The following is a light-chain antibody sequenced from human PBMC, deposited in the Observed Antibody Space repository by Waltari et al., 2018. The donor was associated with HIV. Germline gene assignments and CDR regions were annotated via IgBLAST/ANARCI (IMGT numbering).Light chain of an antibody. J-gene: IGKJ4*01. V-gene: IGKV3-15*01. CDR2: GAS. CDR3: QQYDVWPLT. Sequence: VLTQSPATLSVSPGVRGPLSCRASQSVGLNLAWYQQRPGQPPKLVVYGASTRTSDTPTRFSARGSGTEFTLTITSIRSEDFATYFCQQYDVWPLTFGGGT. CDR1: QSVGLN.